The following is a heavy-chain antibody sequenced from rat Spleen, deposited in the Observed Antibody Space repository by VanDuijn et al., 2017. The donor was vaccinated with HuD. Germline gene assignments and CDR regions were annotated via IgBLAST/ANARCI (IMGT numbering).Heavy chain of an antibody. Sequence: EVQLVESDGALVQPGRSLKLSCAASGLTFSDYYMAWVRQAPTKGLEWVATISYDGSSTYYRDSVKGRFTISRDNAKSTLYLQMGSLRSEETAIYYCATDGYFDGIYYSVYVMDAWGQGASVTVSS. J-gene: IGHJ4*01. D-gene: IGHD1-12*02. CDR3: ATDGYFDGIYYSVYVMDA. V-gene: IGHV5-29*01. CDR2: ISYDGSST. CDR1: GLTFSDYY.